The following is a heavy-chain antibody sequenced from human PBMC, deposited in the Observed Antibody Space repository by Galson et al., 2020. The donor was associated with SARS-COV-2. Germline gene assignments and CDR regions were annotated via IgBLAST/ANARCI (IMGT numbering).Heavy chain of an antibody. D-gene: IGHD5-12*01. CDR2: ISAYNGNT. J-gene: IGHJ6*02. CDR3: ARYSGYDFVAQDYYGMDV. Sequence: GESLKISCKASGYTFTSYGISWVRQAPGQGLEWMGWISAYNGNTNYAQKLQGRVTMTTDTSTSTAYMELRSLRSDDTAVYYCARYSGYDFVAQDYYGMDVWGQGTTVTVSS. CDR1: GYTFTSYG. V-gene: IGHV1-18*01.